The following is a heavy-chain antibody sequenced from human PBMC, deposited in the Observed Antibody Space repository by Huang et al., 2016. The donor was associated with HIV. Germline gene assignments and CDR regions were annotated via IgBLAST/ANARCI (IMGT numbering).Heavy chain of an antibody. CDR1: GDFISSTNYY. Sequence: QLQLQESGPGQVKPSETLSLTCTVSGDFISSTNYYWGWIRPSPWKGLEWVGSVYQSGSTNYNPALKSRVTLSVDTSRNQFSLRLNSVTAADTAVYYCASQHIGAAATWFWGRGTQVAVSS. CDR3: ASQHIGAAATWF. J-gene: IGHJ4*02. CDR2: VYQSGST. V-gene: IGHV4-39*01. D-gene: IGHD6-13*01.